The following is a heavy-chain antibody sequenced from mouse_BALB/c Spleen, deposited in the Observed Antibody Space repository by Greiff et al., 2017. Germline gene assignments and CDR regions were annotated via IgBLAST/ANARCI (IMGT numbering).Heavy chain of an antibody. Sequence: QVQLQQSGAELARPGASVKLSCKASGYTFTSYWMQWVKQRPGQGLEWIGAIYPGDGDTKYTQKFKGKATLTADKSSSTAYMQLSSLASEDSAVYYCARNDYFDYWGQGTTLTVSS. CDR3: ARNDYFDY. J-gene: IGHJ2*01. CDR1: GYTFTSYW. CDR2: IYPGDGDT. V-gene: IGHV1-87*01.